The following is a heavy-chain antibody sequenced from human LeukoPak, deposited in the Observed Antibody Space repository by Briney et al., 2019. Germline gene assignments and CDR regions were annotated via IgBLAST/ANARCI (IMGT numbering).Heavy chain of an antibody. CDR3: ARGGEARETAAANHDFDY. V-gene: IGHV1-46*01. J-gene: IGHJ4*02. Sequence: ASVKVSCKASGYTLISYYMHWVRQAPGQGLGWMGIINPSGGTTTYAQKFQGRVTMTRDMSTSTVYMELSSLRSEETAVYYWARGGEARETAAANHDFDYWGQGTLVTVSS. CDR2: INPSGGTT. CDR1: GYTLISYY. D-gene: IGHD6-13*01.